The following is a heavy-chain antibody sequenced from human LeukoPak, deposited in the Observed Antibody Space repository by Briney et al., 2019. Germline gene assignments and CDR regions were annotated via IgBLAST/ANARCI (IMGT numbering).Heavy chain of an antibody. CDR2: VYYSGST. CDR3: ARLTKDYYYGMDV. D-gene: IGHD3-3*01. Sequence: SETLSLTCTVSGGSIRSYYWSWIRQPPGKGLEWIGYVYYSGSTNYNPSLKSRVTISVDTSKNQFSLKLSSVTAADTAVYYCARLTKDYYYGMDVWGQGTTVTASS. J-gene: IGHJ6*02. V-gene: IGHV4-59*01. CDR1: GGSIRSYY.